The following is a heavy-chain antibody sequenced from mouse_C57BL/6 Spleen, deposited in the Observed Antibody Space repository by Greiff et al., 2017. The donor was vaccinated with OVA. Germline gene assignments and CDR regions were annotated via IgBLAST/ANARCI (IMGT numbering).Heavy chain of an antibody. J-gene: IGHJ1*03. CDR1: GYTFTSYW. CDR2: IDPSDSYT. CDR3: ARRRNYGSSYGYFDV. V-gene: IGHV1-50*01. D-gene: IGHD1-1*01. Sequence: QVQLQQPGAELVKPGASVKLSCKASGYTFTSYWMQWVKQRPGQGLEWIGEIDPSDSYTNYNQKFKGQATLTVDTSSSTAYMQLSSLTSEDSAVDDCARRRNYGSSYGYFDVWGTGTTVTVSS.